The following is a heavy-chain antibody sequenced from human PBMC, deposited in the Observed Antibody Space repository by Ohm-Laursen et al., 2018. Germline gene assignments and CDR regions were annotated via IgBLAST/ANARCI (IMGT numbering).Heavy chain of an antibody. CDR1: GGSFSGYY. Sequence: PSQTLSLTCGVYGGSFSGYYWSWIRQPPGKGLEWIGEINHSGSTNYNPSLKSRVTISVDTSKNQFSLKLSSVTAADTAVYYCERGRRTYYYGSGRSPGMDVWGQGTTVTVSS. D-gene: IGHD3-10*01. V-gene: IGHV4-34*01. CDR3: ERGRRTYYYGSGRSPGMDV. J-gene: IGHJ6*02. CDR2: INHSGST.